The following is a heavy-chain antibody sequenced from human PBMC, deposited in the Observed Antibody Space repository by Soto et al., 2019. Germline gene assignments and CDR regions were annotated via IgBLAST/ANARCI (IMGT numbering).Heavy chain of an antibody. J-gene: IGHJ6*02. CDR2: IYTSGRT. Sequence: SETLSLTCTVSGGSISSYYWSWIRQPAGKGLEWIGRIYTSGRTKYNPYLKSRVHMSVDTSKNQFSLKLRSVTAADTAVYYCARGEDIYYGMDXWGQGTTVTVS. CDR1: GGSISSYY. V-gene: IGHV4-4*07. D-gene: IGHD2-15*01. CDR3: ARGEDIYYGMDX.